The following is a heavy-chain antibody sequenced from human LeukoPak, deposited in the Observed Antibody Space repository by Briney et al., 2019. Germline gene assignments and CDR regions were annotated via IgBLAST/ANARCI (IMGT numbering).Heavy chain of an antibody. D-gene: IGHD3-9*01. Sequence: ASVKVSCKASGYTFTSYYMHWVRQAPGQGLEWMGIINPSGGSTSYAQEFQGRVTMTRDTSTSTVYMELSSLRSEDTAVYYCAREHYDILTGYFPFDYWGQGTLVTVSS. CDR1: GYTFTSYY. V-gene: IGHV1-46*01. J-gene: IGHJ4*02. CDR2: INPSGGST. CDR3: AREHYDILTGYFPFDY.